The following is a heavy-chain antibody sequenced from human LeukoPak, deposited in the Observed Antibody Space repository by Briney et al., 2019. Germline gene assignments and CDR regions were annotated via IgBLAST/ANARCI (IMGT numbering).Heavy chain of an antibody. V-gene: IGHV4-30-4*01. CDR3: ARAHGTYYFDY. Sequence: SETLSLTCTVSGGSISSGDYYWSWIRQPPGKGLEWIGYIYYRGSTYYNPSPKSRVTISVDTSKHQFSLKLSSVTAADTAVYYCARAHGTYYFDYWGQGTLVTVSS. CDR2: IYYRGST. CDR1: GGSISSGDYY. D-gene: IGHD6-13*01. J-gene: IGHJ4*02.